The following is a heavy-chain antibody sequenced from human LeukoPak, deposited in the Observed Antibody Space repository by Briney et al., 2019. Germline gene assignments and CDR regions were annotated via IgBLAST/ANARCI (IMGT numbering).Heavy chain of an antibody. CDR1: GGSISSYY. D-gene: IGHD5-24*01. CDR2: TYYSGST. CDR3: ARLGGDGYRTDY. J-gene: IGHJ4*02. V-gene: IGHV4-59*08. Sequence: SETLSLTCTVSGGSISSYYWSWIRQPPGKGLEWIGYTYYSGSTNYNPSLKSRVTISVDTSKNQFSLELSSVTAADTAVYYCARLGGDGYRTDYWGQGTLVTVSS.